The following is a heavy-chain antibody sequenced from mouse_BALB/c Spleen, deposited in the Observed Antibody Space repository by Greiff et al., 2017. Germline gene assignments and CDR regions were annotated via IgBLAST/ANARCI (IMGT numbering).Heavy chain of an antibody. CDR1: GYTFTSYY. Sequence: VQLQQSGAELVKPGASVKLSCKASGYTFTSYYMYWVKQRPGQGLEWIGEINPSNGGTNFNEKFKSKATLTVDKSSSTAYMQLSSLTSEDSAVYYCTRRGPTGGFAYWGQGTLVTVSA. J-gene: IGHJ3*01. CDR3: TRRGPTGGFAY. CDR2: INPSNGGT. V-gene: IGHV1S81*02.